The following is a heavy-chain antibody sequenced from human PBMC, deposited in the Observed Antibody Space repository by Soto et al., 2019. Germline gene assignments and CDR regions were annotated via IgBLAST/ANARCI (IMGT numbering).Heavy chain of an antibody. CDR3: TRQAYLARLRGENTFDY. J-gene: IGHJ4*02. D-gene: IGHD3-16*01. V-gene: IGHV3-73*01. CDR1: GFTFSGSA. Sequence: GGSLRLSCAASGFTFSGSAMHWVRQASGKGLEWVGRIRSKANSYATAYAASVKGRFTISRDDSKNTAYLQMNSLKTEDTAVYYCTRQAYLARLRGENTFDYWGQGTLVTVSS. CDR2: IRSKANSYAT.